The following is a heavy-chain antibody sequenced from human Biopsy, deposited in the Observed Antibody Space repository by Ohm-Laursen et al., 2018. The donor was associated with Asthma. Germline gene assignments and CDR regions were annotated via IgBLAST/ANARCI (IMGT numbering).Heavy chain of an antibody. J-gene: IGHJ6*02. V-gene: IGHV1-69*01. CDR1: GGTFSNFA. CDR2: IMTVFGTT. Sequence: SSVKVSCKAPGGTFSNFAISWVRQAPGQWLEWLGGIMTVFGTTNYAQKFQGRVTITADESTSTAYMEVTSLRSEDTAIYYCARCQVGYSSGWSLLLKKIYYSGMDVWGQGTAVTVSS. CDR3: ARCQVGYSSGWSLLLKKIYYSGMDV. D-gene: IGHD6-19*01.